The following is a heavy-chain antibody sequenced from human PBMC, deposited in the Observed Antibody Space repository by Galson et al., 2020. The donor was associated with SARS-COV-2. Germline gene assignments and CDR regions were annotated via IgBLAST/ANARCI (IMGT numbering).Heavy chain of an antibody. CDR2: IGGSGGIT. CDR1: GFTFSNYA. Sequence: TGGSLRLSCAASGFTFSNYAMTWVRQAPGRGLEWVSAIGGSGGITYYADSVKGRFTISRDNSKNTVYLQMNSLRAEDTAIYYCAKDPIPYIDWFYGFDFWGQGTMVTVSS. CDR3: AKDPIPYIDWFYGFDF. V-gene: IGHV3-23*01. D-gene: IGHD3-9*01. J-gene: IGHJ3*01.